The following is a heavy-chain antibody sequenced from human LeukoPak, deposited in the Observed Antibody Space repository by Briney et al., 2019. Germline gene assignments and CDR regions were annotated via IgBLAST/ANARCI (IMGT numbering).Heavy chain of an antibody. J-gene: IGHJ4*02. D-gene: IGHD2-15*01. CDR1: GFTFSSYW. CDR3: ARLYCSGGSCCSITAFDY. CDR2: IKQDGSEK. V-gene: IGHV3-7*01. Sequence: GGSLRLSCAASGFTFSSYWMSWVRQAPGKGLEWVANIKQDGSEKHYVDSVKGRFTISRDNAKNSLYLQMNSLRAEDTAVYYCARLYCSGGSCCSITAFDYWGQGTLVTVSS.